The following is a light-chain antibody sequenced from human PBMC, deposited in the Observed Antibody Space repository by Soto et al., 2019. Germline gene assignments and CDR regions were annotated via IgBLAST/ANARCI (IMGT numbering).Light chain of an antibody. J-gene: IGLJ1*01. CDR1: SRDVGASDY. CDR2: EVN. CDR3: LSHSGSSNV. V-gene: IGLV2-8*01. Sequence: QSALTQPPSASGSPGQSVAISCTGTSRDVGASDYVSWYQQHSGKAPKLLLYEVNKRPSGVPDRFSGSKSGNTASLTVSALQAVDEADYYCLSHSGSSNVLGTGTKLTVL.